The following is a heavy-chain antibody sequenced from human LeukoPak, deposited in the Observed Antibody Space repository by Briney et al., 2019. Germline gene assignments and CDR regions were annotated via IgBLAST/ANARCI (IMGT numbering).Heavy chain of an antibody. J-gene: IGHJ4*02. CDR3: TTHDILTGYYTGGFDY. CDR2: IKSKTDGGTT. D-gene: IGHD3-9*01. V-gene: IGHV3-15*01. Sequence: GGSLTLSCAPSGLIFSNAWMSWVRQAPGKGLEWVGRIKSKTDGGTTDYAAPVKGRFTISRDDSKNTLYLQMNSLKTEDTAVYYCTTHDILTGYYTGGFDYWGQGTLVTVSS. CDR1: GLIFSNAW.